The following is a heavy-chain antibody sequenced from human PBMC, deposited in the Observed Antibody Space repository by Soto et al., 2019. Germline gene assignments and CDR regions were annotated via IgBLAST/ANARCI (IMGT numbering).Heavy chain of an antibody. Sequence: GESLKISCKGSGYSFTSYWIGWLRQMPGKGLEWMGIIYPGDSDTRYSPSFQGQVTISDDKSISTAYLQWSSLKASDTAMYYCARQMRYSYGYYCYGMDVWGQGTSVIVSS. J-gene: IGHJ6*01. V-gene: IGHV5-51*01. CDR3: ARQMRYSYGYYCYGMDV. CDR2: IYPGDSDT. D-gene: IGHD5-18*01. CDR1: GYSFTSYW.